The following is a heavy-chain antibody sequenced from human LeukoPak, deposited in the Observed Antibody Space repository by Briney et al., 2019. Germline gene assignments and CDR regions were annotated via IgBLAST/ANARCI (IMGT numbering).Heavy chain of an antibody. CDR1: GFTFSSYA. CDR3: AKYGDIAEAGILFDY. CDR2: ISGSGGST. V-gene: IGHV3-23*01. Sequence: PGGSLRLSCAASGFTFSSYAMSWVRQAPGKGLEWVSAISGSGGSTYYADPEKGRFTFSRNNSKNTLYLQMNSLTAGDPALYYFAKYGDIAEAGILFDYWGQGSLGTVSP. D-gene: IGHD6-19*01. J-gene: IGHJ4*02.